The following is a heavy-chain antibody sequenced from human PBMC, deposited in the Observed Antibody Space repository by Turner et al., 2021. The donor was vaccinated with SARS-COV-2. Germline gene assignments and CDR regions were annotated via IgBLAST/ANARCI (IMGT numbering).Heavy chain of an antibody. Sequence: EVQLVESGGGLGQPGGSLRLSCAASGFTFSNYDMHWVRQATGKGLEWVSAVGTAGDTYYPGSVKGRFTISRENGKNSLYLQMNSLRAGDTAVYYCARAKFRGLISWFDPWGQGTLVTVSS. CDR1: GFTFSNYD. D-gene: IGHD3-10*01. CDR2: VGTAGDT. J-gene: IGHJ5*02. V-gene: IGHV3-13*04. CDR3: ARAKFRGLISWFDP.